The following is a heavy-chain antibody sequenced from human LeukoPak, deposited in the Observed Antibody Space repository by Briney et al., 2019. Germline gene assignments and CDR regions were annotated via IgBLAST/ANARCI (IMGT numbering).Heavy chain of an antibody. J-gene: IGHJ3*02. CDR1: GYTFTSYD. V-gene: IGHV1-8*03. CDR3: ARGREFNDAFDI. CDR2: MNPNSGNT. Sequence: ASVKVSCMASGYTFTSYDINWVRQATGQGLEWMGWMNPNSGNTGYAQKFQGRVTITRNTSISTAYMELSSLRSEDTAVYYCARGREFNDAFDIWGQGTMVTVSS.